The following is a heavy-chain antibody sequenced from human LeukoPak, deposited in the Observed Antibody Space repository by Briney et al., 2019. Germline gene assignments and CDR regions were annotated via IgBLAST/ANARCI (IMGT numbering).Heavy chain of an antibody. CDR1: QFIFTNYD. Sequence: GGSLRLSCVASQFIFTNYDMNWVRQAPGKGLEWVSVIYVGGSTYYADSVKGRFTISRDNSKNTLYLQMNSLRAEDTAVYYCATSAIRGVRALDYWGQGTLVTVSS. CDR3: ATSAIRGVRALDY. CDR2: IYVGGST. V-gene: IGHV3-66*01. D-gene: IGHD3-10*01. J-gene: IGHJ4*02.